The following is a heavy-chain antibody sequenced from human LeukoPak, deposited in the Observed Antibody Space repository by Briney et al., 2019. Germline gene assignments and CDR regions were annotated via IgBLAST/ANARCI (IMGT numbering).Heavy chain of an antibody. Sequence: GASVKVSCKASGYTFTSYGISWRRQAPGQGLEWMGWISAYNGNTNYAQKVQGRVTMTTDTSTSTTYMELRSLRSDDTAVYYCARDGTAMTTVSWFDPWGQGTLVTVSS. V-gene: IGHV1-18*01. D-gene: IGHD4-11*01. CDR3: ARDGTAMTTVSWFDP. CDR1: GYTFTSYG. CDR2: ISAYNGNT. J-gene: IGHJ5*02.